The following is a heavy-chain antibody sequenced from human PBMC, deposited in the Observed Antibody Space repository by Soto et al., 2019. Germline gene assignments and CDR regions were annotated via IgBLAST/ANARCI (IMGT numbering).Heavy chain of an antibody. CDR1: GYTFTSYG. J-gene: IGHJ3*02. V-gene: IGHV1-18*04. Sequence: ASVKVSCKASGYTFTSYGISWVRQAPGQGLEWMGWISAYNGNTNYAQKLQGRVTMTTDTSTSTAYMELRSLRSDDTAVYYCARLNGFWSGYYRDAFDIWGQGTMVTV. D-gene: IGHD3-3*01. CDR3: ARLNGFWSGYYRDAFDI. CDR2: ISAYNGNT.